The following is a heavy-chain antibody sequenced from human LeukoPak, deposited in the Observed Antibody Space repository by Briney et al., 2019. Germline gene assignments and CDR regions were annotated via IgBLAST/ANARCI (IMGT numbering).Heavy chain of an antibody. J-gene: IGHJ3*02. CDR1: GFTFDDYA. CDR2: ISWNSGSI. D-gene: IGHD2-2*02. CDR3: AKGDFGYCSSTSCYREYDAFDI. V-gene: IGHV3-9*01. Sequence: GGSLRLSCAASGFTFDDYAMHWVRQAPGKGLGWVSGISWNSGSIGYADSVKGRFTISRDNAKNSLYLQMNSLRAEDTALYYCAKGDFGYCSSTSCYREYDAFDIWGQGTMVTVSS.